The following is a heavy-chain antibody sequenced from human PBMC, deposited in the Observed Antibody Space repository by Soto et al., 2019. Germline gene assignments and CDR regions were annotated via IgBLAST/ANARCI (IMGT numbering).Heavy chain of an antibody. V-gene: IGHV3-11*06. CDR3: ARVVPYDFWSGYYVVTAGFDY. J-gene: IGHJ4*02. D-gene: IGHD3-3*01. Sequence: GGSLRLSXAASGFTFSDYYMSWIRQAPGKGLEWVSYISSSSSYTNYADSVKGRFTISRDNAKNSLYLQMNSLRAEDTAVYYCARVVPYDFWSGYYVVTAGFDYWGQGTLVTVSS. CDR1: GFTFSDYY. CDR2: ISSSSSYT.